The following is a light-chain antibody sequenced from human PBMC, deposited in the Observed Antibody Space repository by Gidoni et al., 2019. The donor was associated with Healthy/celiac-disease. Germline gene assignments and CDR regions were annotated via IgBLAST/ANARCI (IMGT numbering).Light chain of an antibody. Sequence: EMVLTQSPATLSLSPGERATLSCRASQSVSSYLAWYQQKPVQAPRLLIYDASNRATGIPARFSGSGSGPDFTLTISSLEPEDFAVYYCQQRSNWPPITFXXXTRLEIK. J-gene: IGKJ5*01. CDR2: DAS. CDR3: QQRSNWPPIT. V-gene: IGKV3-11*01. CDR1: QSVSSY.